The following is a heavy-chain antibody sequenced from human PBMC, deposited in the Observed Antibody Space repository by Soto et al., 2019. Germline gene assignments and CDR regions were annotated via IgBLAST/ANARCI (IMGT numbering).Heavy chain of an antibody. V-gene: IGHV4-34*01. J-gene: IGHJ5*02. CDR1: GGSFSGYY. CDR3: ARVAAPTTGLDP. Sequence: SETLSLTCAVYGGSFSGYYWSWIRQPPGKGLEWIGEINHSGSTNYNPSLKSRVTISVDTSKNQFSLKLSSVTAADTAVYYCARVAAPTTGLDPWGQGTLVTVSS. D-gene: IGHD2-15*01. CDR2: INHSGST.